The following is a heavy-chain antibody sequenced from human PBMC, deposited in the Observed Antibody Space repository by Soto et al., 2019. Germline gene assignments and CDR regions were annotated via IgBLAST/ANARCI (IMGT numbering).Heavy chain of an antibody. V-gene: IGHV1-69*01. Sequence: QVQLVQSGAEVKKPGSSVKVSCKASAGTFSSYAISWVRQAPGQGLEWMGGIIPIFGTANYAQKFQGRVTITADESTSTAYMELSSLRSEDTAVYYCARGELERRDGYPGFDYWGQGTLVTVSS. CDR3: ARGELERRDGYPGFDY. CDR2: IIPIFGTA. J-gene: IGHJ4*02. D-gene: IGHD1-26*01. CDR1: AGTFSSYA.